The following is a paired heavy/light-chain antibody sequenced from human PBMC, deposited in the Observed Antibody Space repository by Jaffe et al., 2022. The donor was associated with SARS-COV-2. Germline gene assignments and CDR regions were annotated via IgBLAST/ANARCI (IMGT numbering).Light chain of an antibody. V-gene: IGKV3-20*01. CDR2: GAS. CDR3: QQYGSSPKT. J-gene: IGKJ2*01. CDR1: QSVSSSN. Sequence: EIVLTQSPGTLSLSPGERATLSCRASQSVSSSNLAWYQQKPGQAPRLLIYGASSRATGIPDRFSGSGSGTDFTLTISRLEPEDFAVYYCQQYGSSPKTFGQGTKLEIK.
Heavy chain of an antibody. Sequence: EVQLVESGGGLVQPGRSLRLSCAASGFTFDDYAMHWVRQAPGKGLEWVSGISWNSRNIGYADSVRGRFTISRDNAKNSLFLQMNSLRAEDTALYYCARPNDYGDFNALDIWGQGTMVAVSS. D-gene: IGHD4-17*01. CDR1: GFTFDDYA. J-gene: IGHJ3*02. CDR2: ISWNSRNI. V-gene: IGHV3-9*01. CDR3: ARPNDYGDFNALDI.